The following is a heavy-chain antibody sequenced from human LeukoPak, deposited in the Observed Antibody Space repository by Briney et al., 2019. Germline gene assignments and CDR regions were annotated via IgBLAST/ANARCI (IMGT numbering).Heavy chain of an antibody. CDR1: GFTFSSYA. V-gene: IGHV3-30-3*01. Sequence: GRSLRLSCAASGFTFSSYAMHWVRQAPGEGLEWVAVISYDGSNKYYADSVKGRFTISRDNSKNTLYLQMNSLRAEDTAVYYCARGGSYDSSGYYYHFDYWGQGTLVTVSS. CDR2: ISYDGSNK. CDR3: ARGGSYDSSGYYYHFDY. J-gene: IGHJ4*02. D-gene: IGHD3-22*01.